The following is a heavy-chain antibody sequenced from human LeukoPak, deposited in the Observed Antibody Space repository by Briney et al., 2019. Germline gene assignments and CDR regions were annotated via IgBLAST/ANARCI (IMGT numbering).Heavy chain of an antibody. CDR2: ISGSGGST. D-gene: IGHD6-13*01. CDR1: GFTFSDYA. Sequence: GGSLRLSCAGSGFTFSDYAMTWVRQAPGKGLEWVSRISGSGGSTYYADSVKGRFTISRDNSKDTLYLQMNSLRAEDTAVYYCAKGKYSSSWYYDYWGQGTLVTVSS. J-gene: IGHJ4*02. CDR3: AKGKYSSSWYYDY. V-gene: IGHV3-23*01.